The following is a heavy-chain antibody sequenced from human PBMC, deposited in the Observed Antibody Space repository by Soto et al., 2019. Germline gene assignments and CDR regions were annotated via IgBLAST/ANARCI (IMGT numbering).Heavy chain of an antibody. CDR3: ARDVYDFWSGYYNY. V-gene: IGHV3-7*01. D-gene: IGHD3-3*01. J-gene: IGHJ4*02. CDR1: GFTFSSYW. Sequence: GSLRLSCAASGFTFSSYWMSWVRQAPGKGLEWVANIKQDGSEKYYVDSVKGRFTISRDNAKNSLYLQMNSLRAEDTAVYYCARDVYDFWSGYYNYWGQGTLVTVSS. CDR2: IKQDGSEK.